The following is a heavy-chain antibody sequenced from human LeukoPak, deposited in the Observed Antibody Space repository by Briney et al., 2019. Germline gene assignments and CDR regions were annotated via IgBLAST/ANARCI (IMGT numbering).Heavy chain of an antibody. V-gene: IGHV3-23*01. D-gene: IGHD6-13*01. Sequence: PGGSLRLSCAASGFTFSSYAMNWVRQAPGKGLEWVSTISGSGGSTYYADSVKGRFNLSRDNSKNTLFLQMNSLRVEDTAVYYCAKVVDSSSWLFYNAFDIWGQGTMVSVSS. CDR3: AKVVDSSSWLFYNAFDI. J-gene: IGHJ3*02. CDR2: ISGSGGST. CDR1: GFTFSSYA.